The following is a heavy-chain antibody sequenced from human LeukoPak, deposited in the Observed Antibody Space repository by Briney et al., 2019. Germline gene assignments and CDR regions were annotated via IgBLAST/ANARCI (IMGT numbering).Heavy chain of an antibody. J-gene: IGHJ4*02. CDR2: ISSSSSYI. CDR1: GFTFSSYS. V-gene: IGHV3-21*01. Sequence: GGSLRLSCAASGFTFSSYSMNWVRQAPGKGLEWVSSISSSSSYIYYADSVKGRFTISRDNAKNSLYLQMNSLRAEDTAVYYCARELITGTVTIRWVYYFDYWGQGTLVTVSS. CDR3: ARELITGTVTIRWVYYFDY. D-gene: IGHD4-17*01.